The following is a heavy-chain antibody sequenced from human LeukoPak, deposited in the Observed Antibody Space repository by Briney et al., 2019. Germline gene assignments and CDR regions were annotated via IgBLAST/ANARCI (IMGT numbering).Heavy chain of an antibody. CDR1: GYTFTSYG. CDR3: ARGRESWYGYYYYYMDV. D-gene: IGHD6-13*01. Sequence: ASVKVSCKASGYTFTSYGINWVRQAPGQGLEWMGWISAYNGNTNYAQKLQGRVTMTTDTSTSTAYMELRSLRSDDTAAYYCARGRESWYGYYYYYMDVWGKGTTVTISS. J-gene: IGHJ6*03. V-gene: IGHV1-18*01. CDR2: ISAYNGNT.